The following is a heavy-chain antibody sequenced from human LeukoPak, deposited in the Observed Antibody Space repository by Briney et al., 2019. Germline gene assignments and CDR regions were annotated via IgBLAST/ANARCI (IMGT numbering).Heavy chain of an antibody. V-gene: IGHV4-59*01. Sequence: SETLSLTCTVSGGSISSYYWSWIRQPPGKELEWIGYIYYSGSTNYNPSLKSRVTISADTSKNQFSLKLSSVTAADTAVYYCARDPNSGYLDYWGQGTLVTISS. J-gene: IGHJ4*02. CDR3: ARDPNSGYLDY. D-gene: IGHD1-26*01. CDR2: IYYSGST. CDR1: GGSISSYY.